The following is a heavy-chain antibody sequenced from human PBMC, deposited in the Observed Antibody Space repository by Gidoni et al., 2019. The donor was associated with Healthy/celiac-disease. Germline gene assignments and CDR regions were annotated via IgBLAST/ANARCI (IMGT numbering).Heavy chain of an antibody. CDR3: ARIGDSGSYSYFDY. CDR2: ICSNDEK. V-gene: IGHV2-26*01. D-gene: IGHD1-26*01. Sequence: QVTLKESGPVLVKPTETLPLTCPVPGFSLSNARMGVSWIRQPPGKALEWLAHICSNDEKSYSTSLKSRLTISKDTSKSQVVLTMTNMDPVDTATYYCARIGDSGSYSYFDYWGQGTLVTVSS. CDR1: GFSLSNARMG. J-gene: IGHJ4*02.